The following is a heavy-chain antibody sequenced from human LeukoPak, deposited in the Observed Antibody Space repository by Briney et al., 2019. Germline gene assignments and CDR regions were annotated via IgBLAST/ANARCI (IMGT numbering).Heavy chain of an antibody. V-gene: IGHV3-23*01. D-gene: IGHD6-13*01. J-gene: IGHJ4*02. CDR3: AKGEDSRTPFDY. Sequence: GGSLRLSCAASGFTFSSYAMSWVRQAPGKGLEWVSAISGSGGSTYYADSVKGRFTISRGNPKNTLYLQMNSLRAEDAAVYYCAKGEDSRTPFDYWGQGTLVTVSS. CDR2: ISGSGGST. CDR1: GFTFSSYA.